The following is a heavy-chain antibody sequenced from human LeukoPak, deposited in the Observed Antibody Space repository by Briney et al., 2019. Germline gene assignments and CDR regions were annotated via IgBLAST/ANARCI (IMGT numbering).Heavy chain of an antibody. CDR1: GFTFSSYG. V-gene: IGHV3-23*01. D-gene: IGHD6-19*01. J-gene: IGHJ4*02. Sequence: PGGSLRLSCAASGFTFSSYGMSWVRQAPGKGLEWVSAISGSGGSTYYADSVKGRFTISRDNSKNTLYLQMNSLRAEDTAVYYCAKGGAVAGDFDYWGQGTLVTVSS. CDR2: ISGSGGST. CDR3: AKGGAVAGDFDY.